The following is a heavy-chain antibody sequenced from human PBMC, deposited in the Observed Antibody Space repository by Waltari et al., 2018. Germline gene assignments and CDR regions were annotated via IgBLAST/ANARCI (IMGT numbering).Heavy chain of an antibody. J-gene: IGHJ4*02. D-gene: IGHD6-19*01. CDR2: IRSKAYGGTT. Sequence: EVPLVESGGGLVQPGRSLRLSCTASGFTFGDYAMSWVRQAPGKGLEWVGFIRSKAYGGTTEDAASVKGRFTISRDDSNSIAYLQMNSVKTEDTAVYYCSRGKAGFDYWGQGTLVTVSS. V-gene: IGHV3-49*04. CDR1: GFTFGDYA. CDR3: SRGKAGFDY.